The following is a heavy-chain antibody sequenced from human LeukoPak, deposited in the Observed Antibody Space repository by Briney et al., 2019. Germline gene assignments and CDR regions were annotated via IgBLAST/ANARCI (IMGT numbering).Heavy chain of an antibody. CDR3: VREAAATLFDY. Sequence: GSLRLSCAASGFTFSSYWMSWVRQAPGEGLEWVANIKQDGSEKYYVDSVKGRFTICRDNAKNSLSLRMNSLGAEDTAVYYCVREAAATLFDYWGQGTLVTVSS. CDR1: GFTFSSYW. V-gene: IGHV3-7*01. D-gene: IGHD1-26*01. J-gene: IGHJ4*02. CDR2: IKQDGSEK.